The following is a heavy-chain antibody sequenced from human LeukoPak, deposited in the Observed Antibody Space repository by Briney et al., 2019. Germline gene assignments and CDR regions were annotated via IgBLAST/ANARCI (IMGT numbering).Heavy chain of an antibody. D-gene: IGHD5-24*01. Sequence: SETLSLTCTVSGGSISSSSYYWGWIRQPPGKGLEWIGSIYYSGSTYYNPSLKSRVTISVDTSKNQFSLKLSSVTAADTAVYYCASRRDGYYFDYWGQGTLVTVSS. CDR3: ASRRDGYYFDY. CDR1: GGSISSSSYY. CDR2: IYYSGST. V-gene: IGHV4-39*07. J-gene: IGHJ4*02.